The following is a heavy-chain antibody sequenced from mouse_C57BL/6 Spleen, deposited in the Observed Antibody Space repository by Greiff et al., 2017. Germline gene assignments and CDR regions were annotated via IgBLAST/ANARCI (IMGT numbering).Heavy chain of an antibody. D-gene: IGHD2-1*01. Sequence: LVESGAELVRPGASVTLSCKASGYTFTDYEMHWVKQTPVHGLEWIGAIDPETGGTAYNQKFKGKAILTADKSSSTAYMELRSLTSEDSAVYYCTRGNWDYWGQGTTLTVSS. V-gene: IGHV1-15*01. CDR3: TRGNWDY. CDR1: GYTFTDYE. J-gene: IGHJ2*01. CDR2: IDPETGGT.